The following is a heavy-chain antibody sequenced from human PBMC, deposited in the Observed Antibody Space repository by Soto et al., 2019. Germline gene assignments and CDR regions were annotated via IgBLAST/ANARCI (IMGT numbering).Heavy chain of an antibody. V-gene: IGHV4-34*01. CDR1: GGSFSGYY. D-gene: IGHD3-3*01. J-gene: IGHJ5*02. Sequence: SETLSLTCAVYGGSFSGYYWSWIRQPPGKGLEWIGEINHSGSTNYNPSLKSRVTISVDTSKNQFSLKLRSVTAADTAVYYCARVGHYDFWSGRDRFDPWGQGTLVTVSS. CDR3: ARVGHYDFWSGRDRFDP. CDR2: INHSGST.